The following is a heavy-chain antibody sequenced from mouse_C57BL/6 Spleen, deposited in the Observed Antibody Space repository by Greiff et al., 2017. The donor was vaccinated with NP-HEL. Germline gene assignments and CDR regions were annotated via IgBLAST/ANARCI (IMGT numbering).Heavy chain of an antibody. CDR1: GFTFTDYY. D-gene: IGHD1-1*01. CDR2: IRNKANGYTT. Sequence: EVKLVESGGGLVQPGGSLSLSCAASGFTFTDYYMSWVRQPPGKALEWLGFIRNKANGYTTEYSASVKGRFTISRDNSQSILYLQMNALRAEDSATYYCARSSYRYFDYWGQGTTLTVSS. V-gene: IGHV7-3*01. CDR3: ARSSYRYFDY. J-gene: IGHJ2*01.